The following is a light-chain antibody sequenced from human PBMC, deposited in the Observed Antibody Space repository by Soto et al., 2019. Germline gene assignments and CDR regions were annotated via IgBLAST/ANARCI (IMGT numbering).Light chain of an antibody. J-gene: IGLJ1*01. Sequence: QSVLTQPASVSGSAGQSITISCSGTMRDVGAYNLVSWYQQHPGTAPKLIIYEDTKWPSGVSNRFSGSKSGNTAYLTISGLQAEDEADYYCWSYAVGRTYVFGTGTKVTVL. CDR2: EDT. V-gene: IGLV2-23*01. CDR3: WSYAVGRTYV. CDR1: MRDVGAYNL.